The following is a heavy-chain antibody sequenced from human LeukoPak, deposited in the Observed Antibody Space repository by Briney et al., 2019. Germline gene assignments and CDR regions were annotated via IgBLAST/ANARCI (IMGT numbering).Heavy chain of an antibody. V-gene: IGHV1-2*02. J-gene: IGHJ4*02. CDR1: GYTFTGYY. CDR2: INPNSGGT. CDR3: ARVESTVTAYYFDY. D-gene: IGHD4-17*01. Sequence: GASVRVSCKASGYTFTGYYMHWVRQAPGQGLEWVAWINPNSGGTNYAQKFQGRVTMTRDTSISTAYMELSRLRSDDTAVYYCARVESTVTAYYFDYWGQGTLVTVSS.